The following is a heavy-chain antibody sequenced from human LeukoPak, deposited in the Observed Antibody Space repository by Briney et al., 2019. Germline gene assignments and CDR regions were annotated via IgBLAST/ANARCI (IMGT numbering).Heavy chain of an antibody. Sequence: GGALRHCCAASGFTLSKAWMTWVRQTTGKGLVWISRINTDGSNTDYADSVKGRFTISKDNAKTTVYLQMNSLSAEDTAVYYCVRLLDRDYWGQGTLVTVPS. J-gene: IGHJ4*02. CDR1: GFTLSKAW. CDR2: INTDGSNT. V-gene: IGHV3-74*01. D-gene: IGHD2-15*01. CDR3: VRLLDRDY.